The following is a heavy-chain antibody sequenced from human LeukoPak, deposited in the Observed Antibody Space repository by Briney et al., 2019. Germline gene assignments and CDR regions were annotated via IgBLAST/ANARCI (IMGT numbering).Heavy chain of an antibody. Sequence: PGGSLRLSCAASGFTVSSNYMSWVRQAPGKGLEWVSVIYSGGSTYYADSVKGRFTISRDNSKNTLYLQMNSLRAEDTAVYYCAKGLSGYGGRIYYFDYWGQGTLVTVSS. J-gene: IGHJ4*02. CDR3: AKGLSGYGGRIYYFDY. D-gene: IGHD1-26*01. CDR2: IYSGGST. V-gene: IGHV3-66*01. CDR1: GFTVSSNY.